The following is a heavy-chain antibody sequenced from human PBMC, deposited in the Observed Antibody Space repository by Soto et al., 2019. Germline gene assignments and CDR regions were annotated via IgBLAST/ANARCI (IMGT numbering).Heavy chain of an antibody. CDR2: ISAYNGNT. D-gene: IGHD4-17*01. CDR1: GYTVTSYG. J-gene: IGHJ5*02. Sequence: QVQLVQSGAEVKQPGASVKVSCKASGYTVTSYGISCVRQATGQGLEWMGWISAYNGNTNYAQKLQGRVTMTPDTSTRTAYMELRSLRSADTAVYYCAREDYGDYVFWFDPWGQGTMVTVSS. CDR3: AREDYGDYVFWFDP. V-gene: IGHV1-18*01.